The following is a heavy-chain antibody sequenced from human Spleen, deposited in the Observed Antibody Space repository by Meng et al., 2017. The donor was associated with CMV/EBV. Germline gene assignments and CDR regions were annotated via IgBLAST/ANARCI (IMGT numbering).Heavy chain of an antibody. J-gene: IGHJ6*02. Sequence: ASVKVSCKASGYTFTGFCLHWVRQAPGQGLEWLGWISTYNGHTGYVQKLQGRVTMTTDTSTSTADLELRSLRSDDTAVYYCARDGPTFTAILGVVSSLDVWGQGTTVTVSS. V-gene: IGHV1-18*04. CDR2: ISTYNGHT. CDR1: GYTFTGFC. D-gene: IGHD3-3*01. CDR3: ARDGPTFTAILGVVSSLDV.